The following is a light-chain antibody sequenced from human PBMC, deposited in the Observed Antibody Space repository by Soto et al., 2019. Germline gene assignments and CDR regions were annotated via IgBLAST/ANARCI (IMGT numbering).Light chain of an antibody. CDR2: GAS. CDR1: QSVSSSY. J-gene: IGKJ5*01. V-gene: IGKV3-20*01. Sequence: IVLTQSPGTLSLSPGERATLSCRASQSVSSSYLTWYQQKPGQAPRLLIYGASSRATGIPDRFSGSGSGTDFTLTISRLEPEDFAVYYCQQYGSSPLITFG. CDR3: QQYGSSPLIT.